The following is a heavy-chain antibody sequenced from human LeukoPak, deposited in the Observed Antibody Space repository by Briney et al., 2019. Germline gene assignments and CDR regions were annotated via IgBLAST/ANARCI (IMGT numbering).Heavy chain of an antibody. D-gene: IGHD3-3*01. CDR2: IYYSGST. V-gene: IGHV4-59*01. CDR1: GASIRSYY. CDR3: ARVFRTVPRAPLWSY. J-gene: IGHJ4*02. Sequence: SETLSLTCTVSGASIRSYYWSWIRQPPGKGLEWIGYIYYSGSTNYNPSLKSRVTISVDTSKNQFSLKLSSVTAADTAVYYCARVFRTVPRAPLWSYCGQGTLVTVSS.